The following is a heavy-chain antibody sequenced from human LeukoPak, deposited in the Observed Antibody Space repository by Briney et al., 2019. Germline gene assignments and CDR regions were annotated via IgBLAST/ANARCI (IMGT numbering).Heavy chain of an antibody. Sequence: GGSLRLSCSASGFTFSSYSMHWVRQAPGKGLEYVSAISSNGGSTYYAAYVKGRFTISRDNSKNTLYLQMSSLRAEDTAVYSCVKGPCSGGSCYLDYWGQGTLVTVSS. CDR2: ISSNGGST. CDR3: VKGPCSGGSCYLDY. J-gene: IGHJ4*02. V-gene: IGHV3-64D*06. CDR1: GFTFSSYS. D-gene: IGHD2-15*01.